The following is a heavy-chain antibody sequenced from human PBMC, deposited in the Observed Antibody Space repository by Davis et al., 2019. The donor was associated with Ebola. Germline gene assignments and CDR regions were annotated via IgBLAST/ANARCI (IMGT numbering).Heavy chain of an antibody. CDR1: GHTFTSYG. Sequence: ASVKVSCKASGHTFTSYGISWVRQAPGQGLEWMGWISAYNGNTNYAQKLQGRVTMTTDTSTSTAYMELRSLRSDDTAVYYCARGPYYDFWSGYDPWGQGTLVTVSS. CDR3: ARGPYYDFWSGYDP. CDR2: ISAYNGNT. V-gene: IGHV1-18*01. D-gene: IGHD3-3*01. J-gene: IGHJ5*02.